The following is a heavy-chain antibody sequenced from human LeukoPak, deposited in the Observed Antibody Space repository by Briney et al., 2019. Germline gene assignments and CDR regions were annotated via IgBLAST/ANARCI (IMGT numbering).Heavy chain of an antibody. V-gene: IGHV4-59*08. CDR2: IYYSGST. J-gene: IGHJ5*02. CDR3: ARQSPIAAAVVSFDP. Sequence: SETLSLTCTVSGGSMSSYYWSWVRQPRGKGGEGGGYIYYSGSTNYNPSHKRRVTISVDTCKNKFSQKVSCVTAAAPAVYYCARQSPIAAAVVSFDPWGQGTLVPVSS. CDR1: GGSMSSYY. D-gene: IGHD6-13*01.